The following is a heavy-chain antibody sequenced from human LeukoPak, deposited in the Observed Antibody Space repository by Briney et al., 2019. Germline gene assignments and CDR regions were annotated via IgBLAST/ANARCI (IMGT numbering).Heavy chain of an antibody. CDR1: GFTFSNFW. V-gene: IGHV3-7*01. CDR3: ARDDYGDYFFDY. D-gene: IGHD4-17*01. CDR2: IKQDGSEK. Sequence: GGSLRLSCAASGFTFSNFWMGWVRQAPGKGLEWVANIKQDGSEKRYVDPVKGRFTISRDNAKNSLYLQMNSLRAEDTALYYCARDDYGDYFFDYWGQGTLVTVSS. J-gene: IGHJ4*02.